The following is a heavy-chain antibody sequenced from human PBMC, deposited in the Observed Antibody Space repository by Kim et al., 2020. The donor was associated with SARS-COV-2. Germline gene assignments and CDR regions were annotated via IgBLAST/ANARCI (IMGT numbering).Heavy chain of an antibody. V-gene: IGHV3-73*01. Sequence: GGSLRLSCAASGFVFGASVIHWVRQSSGKGLEWVGRIRSKPNSYATAYGASVKGRFTISRDDSENTSYLQMNSLQTEDTAVYYCTVGVVGATGKVDVWGQGTTVTVSS. D-gene: IGHD1-26*01. CDR3: TVGVVGATGKVDV. CDR2: IRSKPNSYAT. J-gene: IGHJ6*02. CDR1: GFVFGASV.